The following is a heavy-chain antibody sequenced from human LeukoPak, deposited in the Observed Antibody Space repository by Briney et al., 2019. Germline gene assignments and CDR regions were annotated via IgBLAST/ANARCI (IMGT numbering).Heavy chain of an antibody. V-gene: IGHV3-7*01. CDR2: IKKDGSEK. D-gene: IGHD5-24*01. CDR1: GFIFSGSW. Sequence: GGSLRLSCTASGFIFSGSWMAWIRQAPGKGLEWVAIIKKDGSEKYYVDSMKGRFTISRDNAKNSLFLQMNSLRAEDTAVYYCARDLGIEMATIMDYWGQGTLVTVSS. CDR3: ARDLGIEMATIMDY. J-gene: IGHJ4*02.